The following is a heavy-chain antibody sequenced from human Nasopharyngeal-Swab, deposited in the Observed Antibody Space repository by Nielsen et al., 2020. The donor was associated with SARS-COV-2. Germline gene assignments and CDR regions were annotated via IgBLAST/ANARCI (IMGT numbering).Heavy chain of an antibody. CDR2: IYYSGST. Sequence: SETLSLTCTLSGGSISSGGYYCSWIRQHPGKGLEWIGYIYYSGSTYYNPSLKSRVTISVDTSKNQFSLKLSSVTAADTAVYYCARERAAAGHFDYWGQGTLVTVSS. J-gene: IGHJ4*02. D-gene: IGHD6-13*01. CDR3: ARERAAAGHFDY. CDR1: GGSISSGGYY. V-gene: IGHV4-31*03.